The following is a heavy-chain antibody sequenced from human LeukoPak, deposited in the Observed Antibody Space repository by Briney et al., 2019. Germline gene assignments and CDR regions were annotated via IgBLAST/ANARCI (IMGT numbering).Heavy chain of an antibody. V-gene: IGHV4-34*01. Sequence: SETLSLTCAVYGGSFSGYYWSWIRQPPGKGLEWIGEINHSGSTNYNPSLKSRVTISVDTSKNQFSLKLSSVTAADTAVYYCAILGSGSYYSVDYWGQGTLVTVSS. CDR1: GGSFSGYY. CDR2: INHSGST. CDR3: AILGSGSYYSVDY. J-gene: IGHJ4*02. D-gene: IGHD3-10*01.